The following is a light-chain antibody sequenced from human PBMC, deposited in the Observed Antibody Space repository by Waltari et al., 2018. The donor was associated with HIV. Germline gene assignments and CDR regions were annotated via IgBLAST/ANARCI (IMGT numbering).Light chain of an antibody. CDR2: EVT. V-gene: IGLV2-8*01. J-gene: IGLJ2*01. CDR3: SSYAPTNKFYVL. CDR1: SSDAVGDSS. Sequence: QSALHHPPPASGSPRQTVTLPGHATSSDAVGDSSAPWFQPHPGKAPKLIMTEVTKRPSGVPDRFSGSKSGNTASLTVAGLQAEDEAHYYCSSYAPTNKFYVLFGGGTTLTVL.